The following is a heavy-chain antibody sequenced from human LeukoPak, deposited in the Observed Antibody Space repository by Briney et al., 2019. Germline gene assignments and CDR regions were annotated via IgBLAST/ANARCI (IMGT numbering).Heavy chain of an antibody. D-gene: IGHD5-18*01. Sequence: PGGSLRLSCAASGFTFSSYAMSWVRQAPGKGLEWVSGISGSGGSTYYADSVKGRFTISRDNSKNTLYLQMNILRAEDTAVYYCAKGTLPRGYSYGYDLYYFDYWGQGTLVTVSS. CDR2: ISGSGGST. CDR3: AKGTLPRGYSYGYDLYYFDY. CDR1: GFTFSSYA. J-gene: IGHJ4*02. V-gene: IGHV3-23*01.